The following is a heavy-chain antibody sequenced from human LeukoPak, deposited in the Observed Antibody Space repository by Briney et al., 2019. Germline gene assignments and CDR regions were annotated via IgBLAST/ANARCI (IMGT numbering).Heavy chain of an antibody. Sequence: PGGSLRLSCAASGFTFSSYAMHWVRQAPGKGLEWVAVISYDGSNKYYADSVKGRFTISRDNSKNSLYLQMNSLRAEDTAVYYCAKDQDSYDSGGYYYVFYYWGQGTLVTVSS. CDR1: GFTFSSYA. D-gene: IGHD3-22*01. V-gene: IGHV3-30-3*01. CDR2: ISYDGSNK. J-gene: IGHJ4*02. CDR3: AKDQDSYDSGGYYYVFYY.